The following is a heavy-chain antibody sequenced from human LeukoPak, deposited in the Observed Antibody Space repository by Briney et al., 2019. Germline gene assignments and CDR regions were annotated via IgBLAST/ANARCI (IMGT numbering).Heavy chain of an antibody. V-gene: IGHV1-18*01. CDR3: ARDDGSGSYYNVFDY. CDR2: ISAYNGNT. J-gene: IGHJ4*02. D-gene: IGHD3-10*01. CDR1: GYTFTSYG. Sequence: ASVKVSCKASGYTFTSYGISWVRQAPGQGLEWMGWISAYNGNTNYAQKLQGRVTMTTDTSTSTAYMELSSLRSEDTAVYYCARDDGSGSYYNVFDYWGQGTLATVSS.